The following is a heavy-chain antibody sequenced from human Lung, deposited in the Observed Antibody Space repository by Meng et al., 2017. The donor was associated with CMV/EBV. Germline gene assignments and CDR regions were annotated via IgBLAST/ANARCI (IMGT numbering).Heavy chain of an antibody. CDR1: GFTFSAYA. CDR2: ISTTSSYI. Sequence: SCAASGFTFSAYAMNWVRQAPGKGLEWVSSISTTSSYIYYADSVKGRLTISRDNAKNSLYLQMNSLRAEDTAVYYCARSWDGMDVWGQGTTVTV. V-gene: IGHV3-21*06. J-gene: IGHJ6*02. CDR3: ARSWDGMDV.